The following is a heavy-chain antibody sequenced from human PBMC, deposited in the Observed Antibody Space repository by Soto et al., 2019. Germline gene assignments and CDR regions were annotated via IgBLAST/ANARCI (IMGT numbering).Heavy chain of an antibody. Sequence: PSETLSLTCAVYGGSFSGYYWTWIRQPPGTGLEWIGEINHSGSTNYNPSLKSRVTISVDTSKNQFSLKLTSVTAADTAVYYCARSRYDSSAYYLGTRAGPFDYWGQGTLVTVSS. D-gene: IGHD3-22*01. V-gene: IGHV4-34*01. CDR2: INHSGST. CDR1: GGSFSGYY. CDR3: ARSRYDSSAYYLGTRAGPFDY. J-gene: IGHJ4*02.